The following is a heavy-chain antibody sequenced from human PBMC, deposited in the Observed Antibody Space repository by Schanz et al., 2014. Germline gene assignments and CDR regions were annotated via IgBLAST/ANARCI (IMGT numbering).Heavy chain of an antibody. J-gene: IGHJ6*02. CDR1: GFTFNNYG. CDR2: IWNDGTDR. V-gene: IGHV3-33*06. CDR3: AKGSMAARPLLPTDYYFYGKDI. Sequence: QVQLVESGGGVVRPGRSLRLSCAASGFTFNNYGMQWVRQAPGKGLEWGAVIWNDGTDRYYADSVKGRFTISRDNSKNTLYLQMKSLRAEDTAAYYCAKGSMAARPLLPTDYYFYGKDIWGQGTTVTVSS. D-gene: IGHD6-6*01.